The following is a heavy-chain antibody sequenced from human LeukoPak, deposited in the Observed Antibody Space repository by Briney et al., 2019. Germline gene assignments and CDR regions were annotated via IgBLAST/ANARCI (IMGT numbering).Heavy chain of an antibody. J-gene: IGHJ4*02. V-gene: IGHV1-2*02. Sequence: ASVKVSCKASGYTFTGYYIHWVRQAPGQGLEWMGRISPNSGATNYAQKFQGRVTMTRDTSISTAYMELSRLRSDDTAVYYCARVTSYYYDSSGYQPFDYWGQGTLVTVSS. CDR2: ISPNSGAT. D-gene: IGHD3-22*01. CDR1: GYTFTGYY. CDR3: ARVTSYYYDSSGYQPFDY.